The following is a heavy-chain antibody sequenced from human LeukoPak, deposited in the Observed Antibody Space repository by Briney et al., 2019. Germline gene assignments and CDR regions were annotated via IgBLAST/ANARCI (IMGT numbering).Heavy chain of an antibody. CDR3: ARDPGWLDFDY. CDR1: GYSISSGYY. D-gene: IGHD6-19*01. Sequence: SETLSLTCTVSGYSISSGYYWGWIRQPPGKGLEWIGSIYHSGSTYYNPSLKSRVTISVDTSKNQFSLHLNSVTPEDTAVYYCARDPGWLDFDYWGQGTLVTVSS. V-gene: IGHV4-38-2*02. J-gene: IGHJ4*02. CDR2: IYHSGST.